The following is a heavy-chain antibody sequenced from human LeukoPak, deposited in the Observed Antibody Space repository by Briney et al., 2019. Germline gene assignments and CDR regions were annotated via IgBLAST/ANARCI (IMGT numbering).Heavy chain of an antibody. D-gene: IGHD5-24*01. CDR1: GFTFSSYW. V-gene: IGHV3-23*01. CDR3: AKQLMAGARIRDY. CDR2: ISGSGGST. J-gene: IGHJ4*02. Sequence: AGGSLRLSCAASGFTFSSYWMSWVRQAPGKGLEWVSAISGSGGSTYYADSVKGRFTISRDNSKNTLYLQMNSLRAEDTAVYYCAKQLMAGARIRDYWGQGTLVTVSS.